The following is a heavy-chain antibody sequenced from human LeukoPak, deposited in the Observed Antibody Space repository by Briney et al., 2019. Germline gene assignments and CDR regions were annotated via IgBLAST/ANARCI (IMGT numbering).Heavy chain of an antibody. Sequence: GGSLRLSCAASGFTVSSNYMSWVHQAPGKGLEWVSVIYSGGSTYYADSVKGRFTISRDNSKNTLYLQMNSLRAEDTAVYYCASTGRRYSSSSRGSYYYYYMDVWGKGTTVTVSS. CDR1: GFTVSSNY. CDR3: ASTGRRYSSSSRGSYYYYYMDV. D-gene: IGHD6-6*01. CDR2: IYSGGST. V-gene: IGHV3-53*01. J-gene: IGHJ6*03.